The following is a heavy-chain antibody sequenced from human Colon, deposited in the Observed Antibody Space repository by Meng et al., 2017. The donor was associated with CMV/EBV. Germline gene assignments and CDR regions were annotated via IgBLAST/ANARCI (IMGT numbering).Heavy chain of an antibody. CDR3: AREAYRPAESGTDYYYYGMDV. CDR1: GFTFSSYS. J-gene: IGHJ6*02. D-gene: IGHD2-2*01. Sequence: GESLKISCAASGFTFSSYSMNWVRQAPGKGLEWVSSISSSSSYIYYADSVKGRFTISRDNAKNSLYLQMNSLRAEDTAVYYCAREAYRPAESGTDYYYYGMDVWGQGTTVTVSS. CDR2: ISSSSSYI. V-gene: IGHV3-21*01.